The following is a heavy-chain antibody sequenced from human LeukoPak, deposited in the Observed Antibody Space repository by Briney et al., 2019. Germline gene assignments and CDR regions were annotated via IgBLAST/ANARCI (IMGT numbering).Heavy chain of an antibody. V-gene: IGHV3-7*01. CDR1: GFTFDDYG. D-gene: IGHD2-8*01. J-gene: IGHJ4*01. Sequence: GGSLRLSCAASGFTFDDYGMSWVRQAPGKGLEWVANINQTGNEKYYVDSVRGRFTISRDNAKNSLYLQMTILEAEDTAVYYCARDINGPSNWGQGVLVAVAS. CDR2: INQTGNEK. CDR3: ARDINGPSN.